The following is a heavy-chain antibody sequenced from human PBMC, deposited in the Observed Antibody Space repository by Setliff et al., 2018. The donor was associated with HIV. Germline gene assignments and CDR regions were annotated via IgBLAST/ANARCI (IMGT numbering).Heavy chain of an antibody. CDR1: GASITSHN. CDR2: FYTSGST. D-gene: IGHD3-16*01. Sequence: ETLSLTCSVSGASITSHNWSWIRQAAGKGLEWIGRFYTSGSTNYNPSLKSRVTMSVDTSKNPFSLKLSSVTAADTVVYYCARGGANPSWFDSWGQGTLVTVSS. V-gene: IGHV4-4*07. CDR3: ARGGANPSWFDS. J-gene: IGHJ5*01.